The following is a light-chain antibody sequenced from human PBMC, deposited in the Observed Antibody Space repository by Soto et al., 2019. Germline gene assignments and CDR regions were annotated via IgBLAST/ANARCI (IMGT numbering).Light chain of an antibody. CDR3: CSYAGSSTYV. CDR1: SSDVGSYNL. V-gene: IGLV2-23*02. CDR2: EVS. J-gene: IGLJ1*01. Sequence: QSALTQPASVSGSPGQSITISCTGTSSDVGSYNLVSWYQQHPGKAPTLMIYEVSKRPSGVSNRFSGSRSGNTASLAISGLQPEDEADYYCCSYAGSSTYVFGTGTKVTVL.